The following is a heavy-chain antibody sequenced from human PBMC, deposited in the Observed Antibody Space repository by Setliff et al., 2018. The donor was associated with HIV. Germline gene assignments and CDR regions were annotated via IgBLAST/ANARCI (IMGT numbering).Heavy chain of an antibody. CDR1: GYTFTKYW. J-gene: IGHJ4*02. D-gene: IGHD4-4*01. V-gene: IGHV5-51*01. CDR3: ARHKVNGYSSNYFDY. Sequence: PGESLTISCQGSGYTFTKYWIGWVRQMPGKGLEWMGIIYPGDSDTRYSPSFQGHVTISVDKSISTAYLQWSSLEASDTAMYYCARHKVNGYSSNYFDYWGQGTLVTVSS. CDR2: IYPGDSDT.